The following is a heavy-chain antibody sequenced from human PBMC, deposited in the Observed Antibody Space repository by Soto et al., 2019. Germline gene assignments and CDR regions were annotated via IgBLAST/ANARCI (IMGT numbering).Heavy chain of an antibody. CDR2: IYYSGST. CDR3: ARLLISRDAFDI. CDR1: GGSISSYY. D-gene: IGHD2-2*01. Sequence: TETLSLTCTVSGGSISSYYWSWIRQPPGKGLEWIGYIYYSGSTNYNPSLKSRVTISVDTSKNQFSLKLSSVTAADTAVYYCARLLISRDAFDIWGQGTMVTVSS. V-gene: IGHV4-59*08. J-gene: IGHJ3*02.